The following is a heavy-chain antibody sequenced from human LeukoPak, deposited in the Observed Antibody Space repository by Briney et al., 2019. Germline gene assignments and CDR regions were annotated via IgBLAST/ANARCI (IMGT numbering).Heavy chain of an antibody. CDR1: GFTFSSYA. J-gene: IGHJ3*02. V-gene: IGHV3-23*01. Sequence: GGSLRLSCAASGFTFSSYAMGWVRQAPGKGLEWVSSISSRDDSTYYADSVKGRFTISRDNPKNTLSLQMNNLRADDTAVYYCAKCMGLHDDSFDIWGQGTMVTVSS. D-gene: IGHD3-22*01. CDR3: AKCMGLHDDSFDI. CDR2: ISSRDDST.